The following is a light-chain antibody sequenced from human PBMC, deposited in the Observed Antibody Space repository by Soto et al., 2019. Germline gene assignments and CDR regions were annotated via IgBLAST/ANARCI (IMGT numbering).Light chain of an antibody. CDR2: EVT. J-gene: IGLJ1*01. CDR1: STDVGGYNY. Sequence: QSVLAQPSSVSGSPGQSITISRTGTSTDVGGYNYVSWYQHHSGKAPKLLIYEVTNRPSGTSDRFSGSKSVNTASLTISGLQAEDESDYYCGSYSSTDTPFVFGTGTKVTVL. V-gene: IGLV2-14*01. CDR3: GSYSSTDTPFV.